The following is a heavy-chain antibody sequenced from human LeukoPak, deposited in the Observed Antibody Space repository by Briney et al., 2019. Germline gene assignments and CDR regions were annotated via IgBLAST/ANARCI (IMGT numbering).Heavy chain of an antibody. V-gene: IGHV1-18*01. CDR3: ARDQWLLTNWFDP. Sequence: ASVTVSCKASGYTFSSYGISWVRQAPGQGLEWMGWISAYNGNTNYAQKLQGRVTMTTDASTSTAYMELRSLRSDDTAVYYCARDQWLLTNWFDPWGQGTLVTVSS. CDR2: ISAYNGNT. D-gene: IGHD5-24*01. CDR1: GYTFSSYG. J-gene: IGHJ5*02.